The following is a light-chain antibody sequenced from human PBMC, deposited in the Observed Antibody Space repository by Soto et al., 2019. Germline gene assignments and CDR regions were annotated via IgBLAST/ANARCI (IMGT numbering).Light chain of an antibody. CDR1: QGISSY. J-gene: IGKJ3*01. CDR3: QQLNSFP. V-gene: IGKV1-9*01. CDR2: AAS. Sequence: DIQLTQSPSFLSASVGDRVTITCRASQGISSYLAWYQQKPGKAPKLLIYAASTLQSGVTSRFSGSGSGTEFTLTISSLQPEDFATYYCQQLNSFPFGPGTKVDIK.